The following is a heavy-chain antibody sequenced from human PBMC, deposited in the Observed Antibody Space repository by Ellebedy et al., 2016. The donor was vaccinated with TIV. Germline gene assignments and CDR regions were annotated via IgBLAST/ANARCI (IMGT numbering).Heavy chain of an antibody. Sequence: GESLKISCAASGFIFSDYQMSWIRQAPGKGLECISYISSSCGTVYYADSVKGRFTISRDNAKNSLYLQMNRLRAEDTAVYYCARDTRFIDQQHNWFDPWGQGTLVTVSS. CDR1: GFIFSDYQ. J-gene: IGHJ5*02. CDR3: ARDTRFIDQQHNWFDP. V-gene: IGHV3-11*01. CDR2: ISSSCGTV. D-gene: IGHD2-2*01.